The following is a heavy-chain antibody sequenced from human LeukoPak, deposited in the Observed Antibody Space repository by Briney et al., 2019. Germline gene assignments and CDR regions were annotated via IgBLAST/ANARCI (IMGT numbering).Heavy chain of an antibody. CDR2: IKQDGSEK. J-gene: IGHJ4*02. D-gene: IGHD6-13*01. CDR1: GCTFSSYW. V-gene: IGHV3-7*05. CDR3: AREEAAGTDY. Sequence: GGSLRLSCAASGCTFSSYWMSWVRQAPGKGLEWVANIKQDGSEKYYVDSVKGRFTISRDNAKNSLYLQMNSLRAEDTAVYYCAREEAAGTDYWGQGTLVTVSS.